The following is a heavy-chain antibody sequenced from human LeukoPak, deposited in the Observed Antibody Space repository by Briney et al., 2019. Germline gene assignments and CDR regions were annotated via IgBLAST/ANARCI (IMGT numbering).Heavy chain of an antibody. CDR3: APLPAAMFYDYYYMDV. Sequence: GGSLRLSCAASGFTFSSYSMNWVRQAPGKGLEWVSSISSSSSYIYYADSVKGRFTISRDNAKNSLYLQMNSLRAEDTAVYYGAPLPAAMFYDYYYMDVWGKGTTVTVSS. CDR2: ISSSSSYI. CDR1: GFTFSSYS. D-gene: IGHD2-2*01. V-gene: IGHV3-21*01. J-gene: IGHJ6*03.